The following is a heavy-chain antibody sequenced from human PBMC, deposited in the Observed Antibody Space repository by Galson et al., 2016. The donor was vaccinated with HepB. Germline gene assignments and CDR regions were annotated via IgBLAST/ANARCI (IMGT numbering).Heavy chain of an antibody. CDR1: GFTFDDYA. CDR2: ISWDSRSI. CDR3: ARRSSKIGARHRFFGL. Sequence: SLRLSCATSGFTFDDYAMHWVRQSPGKGLEWVSGISWDSRSIDYVDSVKGRFTISRDNAKNSLYLHMDSLRPDDTAFYFCARRSSKIGARHRFFGLWGRGTLVTVSS. J-gene: IGHJ2*01. D-gene: IGHD1-26*01. V-gene: IGHV3-9*01.